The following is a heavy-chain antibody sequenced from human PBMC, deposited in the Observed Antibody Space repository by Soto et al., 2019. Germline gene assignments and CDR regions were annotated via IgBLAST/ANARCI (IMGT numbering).Heavy chain of an antibody. CDR3: AGTSDLRFRDWFDP. J-gene: IGHJ5*02. CDR1: GGSINSGGYH. V-gene: IGHV4-31*03. CDR2: IYYRGNT. D-gene: IGHD2-21*01. Sequence: SETLSLTCSVSGGSINSGGYHWTWIRQHPEKGLEWIGYIYYRGNTYYNPSLRSRLTISVDTSKNQFSLNLTSVTAADTAVYYCAGTSDLRFRDWFDPWGQGTLVTVSS.